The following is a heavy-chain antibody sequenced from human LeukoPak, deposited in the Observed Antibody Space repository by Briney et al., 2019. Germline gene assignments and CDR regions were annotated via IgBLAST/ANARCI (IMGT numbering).Heavy chain of an antibody. CDR1: GYSISSGYY. CDR2: IYHSGST. CDR3: ARDPGITMVRGVMDNWFDP. Sequence: PSETLSLTCTVSGYSISSGYYWGWIRQPPGKGLEWIGSIYHSGSTYYNPSLKSRVTISVDTSKNQFSLKLSSVTAADTAVYYCARDPGITMVRGVMDNWFDPWGQGTLVTVSS. V-gene: IGHV4-38-2*02. D-gene: IGHD3-10*01. J-gene: IGHJ5*02.